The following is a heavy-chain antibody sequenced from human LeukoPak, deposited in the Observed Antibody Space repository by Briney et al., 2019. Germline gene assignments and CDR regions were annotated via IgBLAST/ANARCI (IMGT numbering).Heavy chain of an antibody. V-gene: IGHV4-39*01. J-gene: IGHJ4*02. Sequence: SETLSLTCTVSGGSISSSSYYWGWIRQPPGKGLEWIGSIYYSGSAYYNPSLKSRVTISVDTSKNQFSLKLSSVTAADTAVYYCASSPGYYFDYWGQGTLVTVSS. CDR1: GGSISSSSYY. CDR3: ASSPGYYFDY. CDR2: IYYSGSA.